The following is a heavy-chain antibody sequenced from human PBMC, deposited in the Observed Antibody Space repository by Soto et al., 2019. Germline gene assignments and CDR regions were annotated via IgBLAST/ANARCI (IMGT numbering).Heavy chain of an antibody. CDR1: GGTFSSYA. CDR3: ARDRRAAAWFDP. D-gene: IGHD6-13*01. J-gene: IGHJ5*02. Sequence: RASVKVSCKASGGTFSSYAISWVRQAPGQGLEWMGGIIPIFGTANYAQKFQGRVTITADESTSTAYMELSSLRSEDTAVYYCARDRRAAAWFDPWGQGTLVTVSS. V-gene: IGHV1-69*13. CDR2: IIPIFGTA.